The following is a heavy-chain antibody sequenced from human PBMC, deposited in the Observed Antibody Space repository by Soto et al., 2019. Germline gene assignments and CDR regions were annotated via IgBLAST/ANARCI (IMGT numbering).Heavy chain of an antibody. D-gene: IGHD3-10*01. Sequence: GGSLRLSCAASGFSFSSYGMHWVRQAPGKGLEWISYISSSSSTIYYTDSVKGRFTISRDSAKNSLYLQMNSLRDEDTAVYYCARDLYYYGSGSGYFDYWGQGTPVTVSS. J-gene: IGHJ4*02. CDR3: ARDLYYYGSGSGYFDY. CDR2: ISSSSSTI. CDR1: GFSFSSYG. V-gene: IGHV3-48*02.